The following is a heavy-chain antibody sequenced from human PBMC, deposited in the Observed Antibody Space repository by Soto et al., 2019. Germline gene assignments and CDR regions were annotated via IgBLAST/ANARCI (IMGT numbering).Heavy chain of an antibody. J-gene: IGHJ4*02. D-gene: IGHD1-26*01. Sequence: QVQVVQSGAEVKKPGASVKVSCKASRYTFTSYTIHWVRQAPGQRLEWMGWINGGKGNTKYSQKFQGRVTITRHTAANIANMELSSLRSEDTAVYYCAVQRSDYYKSFDYWGQGTLVTVSS. CDR3: AVQRSDYYKSFDY. CDR2: INGGKGNT. V-gene: IGHV1-3*01. CDR1: RYTFTSYT.